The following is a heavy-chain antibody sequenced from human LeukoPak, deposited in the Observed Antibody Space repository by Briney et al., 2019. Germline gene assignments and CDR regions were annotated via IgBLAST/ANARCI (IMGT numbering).Heavy chain of an antibody. CDR3: ARRSQTTAGRGIDY. V-gene: IGHV4-39*01. Sequence: SETLSLTCTVSGASISSSSSFFWAWIRQPPGKGLEWIGTKSNSGSTYYNPSLKSRVTISGDTSKNQFSLKLSSVTAADTTVFYCARRSQTTAGRGIDYWGQGTLVTVSS. CDR1: GASISSSSSFF. J-gene: IGHJ4*02. CDR2: KSNSGST. D-gene: IGHD6-13*01.